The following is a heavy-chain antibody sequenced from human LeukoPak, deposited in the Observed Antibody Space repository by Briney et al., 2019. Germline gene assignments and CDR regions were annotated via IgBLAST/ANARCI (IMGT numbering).Heavy chain of an antibody. Sequence: RPSETLSLTCTVSGASISNLYLSWIRQPAGKGLEWIGRLYDSGSTNYNPSLKSRVTMSVDTSTNQFFLKMTSVTAADTGVYSCARDSGTTGEVKFDPWGRGTLVTVSS. CDR3: ARDSGTTGEVKFDP. V-gene: IGHV4-4*07. CDR2: LYDSGST. D-gene: IGHD3-10*01. CDR1: GASISNLY. J-gene: IGHJ5*02.